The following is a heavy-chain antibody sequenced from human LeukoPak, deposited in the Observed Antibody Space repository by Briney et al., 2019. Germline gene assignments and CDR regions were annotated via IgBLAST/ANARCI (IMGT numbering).Heavy chain of an antibody. J-gene: IGHJ4*02. CDR3: ATXXAATXXLDY. CDR2: INSDGSST. CDR1: GFTFRNYW. D-gene: IGHD6-13*01. Sequence: PGGSLRLSCAASGFTFRNYWMHWVRQAPGKGLVWVSRINSDGSSTSYADSVKGRVTISSDNAENTLYLQINILSAEATAVYYCATXXAATXXLDYWGQGTLVTDSS. V-gene: IGHV3-74*01.